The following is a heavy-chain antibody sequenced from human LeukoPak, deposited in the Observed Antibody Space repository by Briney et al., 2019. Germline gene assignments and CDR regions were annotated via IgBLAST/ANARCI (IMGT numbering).Heavy chain of an antibody. V-gene: IGHV1-69*01. J-gene: IGHJ6*03. CDR3: ARSRYSGYDYRYYYYYMDV. Sequence: SVKVSCKAPGGTFSSYAISWVRQAPGQGLEWMGGIIPIFGTANYAQKFQGRVTITADESTSTAYMELSSLRSEDTAVYYCARSRYSGYDYRYYYYYMDVWGKGTTVTVSS. D-gene: IGHD5-12*01. CDR1: GGTFSSYA. CDR2: IIPIFGTA.